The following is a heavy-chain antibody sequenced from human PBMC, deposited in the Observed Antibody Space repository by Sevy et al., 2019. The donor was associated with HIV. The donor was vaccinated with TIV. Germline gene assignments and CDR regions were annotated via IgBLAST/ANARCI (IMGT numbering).Heavy chain of an antibody. CDR1: GFTFSSYA. D-gene: IGHD3-22*01. CDR2: ISGRGGST. Sequence: GGFLRLSCAASGFTFSSYAMSWVRQAPGKGLEWVSAISGRGGSTYYADSVKGRFTSSRDNSKNTLYLQMNSLRAEETAVYYCAKAKSMIVVDNAFDIWGQGTMVTVSS. CDR3: AKAKSMIVVDNAFDI. V-gene: IGHV3-23*01. J-gene: IGHJ3*02.